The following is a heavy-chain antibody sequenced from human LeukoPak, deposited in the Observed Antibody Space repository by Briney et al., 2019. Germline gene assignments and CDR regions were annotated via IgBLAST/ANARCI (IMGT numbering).Heavy chain of an antibody. Sequence: GGSLRLSCAASGFTFTNAWMSWVRQAPGKGLEWVARIKSIPDGGTTDYAAPVKGRFTISRDDSKNTLYLQMNSLEPEDTAVYFCTTTPTLRETTLLHYRGQGTLVTVSS. CDR1: GFTFTNAW. CDR3: TTTPTLRETTLLHY. V-gene: IGHV3-15*01. D-gene: IGHD4-17*01. J-gene: IGHJ4*02. CDR2: IKSIPDGGTT.